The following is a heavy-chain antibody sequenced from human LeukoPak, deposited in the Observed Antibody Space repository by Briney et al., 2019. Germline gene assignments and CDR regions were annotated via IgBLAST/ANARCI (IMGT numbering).Heavy chain of an antibody. CDR1: GGSISRYY. CDR2: IYYTGRA. D-gene: IGHD3-3*01. CDR3: ARGDFWSGAPTD. Sequence: SETLSLTCTVSGGSISRYYWSWIRQPPGTGLEWIGYIYYTGRADYNPSLKSRVSMSVDTSKNQFSLRVNSMTAADTAVYYCARGDFWSGAPTDWGQGTLVTVSS. J-gene: IGHJ4*02. V-gene: IGHV4-59*01.